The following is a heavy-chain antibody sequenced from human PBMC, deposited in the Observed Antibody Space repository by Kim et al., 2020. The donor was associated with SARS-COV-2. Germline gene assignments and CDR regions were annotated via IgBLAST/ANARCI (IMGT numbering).Heavy chain of an antibody. CDR3: ARQREDIVVVILPDFDY. CDR1: GGSISSSSYY. Sequence: SETLSLTCTVSGGSISSSSYYWGWIRQPPGKGLEWIGSIYYSGSTYYNPSLKSRVTISVDTSKNQFSLKLSSVTAADTAVYYCARQREDIVVVILPDFDYWGQGTLVTVSS. J-gene: IGHJ4*02. D-gene: IGHD2-21*01. CDR2: IYYSGST. V-gene: IGHV4-39*01.